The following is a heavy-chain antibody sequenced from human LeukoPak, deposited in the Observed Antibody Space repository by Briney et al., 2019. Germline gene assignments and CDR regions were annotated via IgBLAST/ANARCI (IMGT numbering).Heavy chain of an antibody. Sequence: ASVKVSCKASGYTFTGYYMHWVRQAPGQGLEWMGWFNPNSGGTNYAQKFQGRVTMTRDTSISTAYMELSRLRSDDTAVYYCARAPDGYSYGYDAFDIWGQGTMVTVSS. CDR1: GYTFTGYY. J-gene: IGHJ3*02. CDR3: ARAPDGYSYGYDAFDI. CDR2: FNPNSGGT. D-gene: IGHD5-18*01. V-gene: IGHV1-2*02.